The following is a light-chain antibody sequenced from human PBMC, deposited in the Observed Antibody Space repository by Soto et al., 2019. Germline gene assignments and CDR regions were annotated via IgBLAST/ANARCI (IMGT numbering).Light chain of an antibody. V-gene: IGLV1-51*02. CDR3: GTWDSSLSAVV. Sequence: QSVSTQPPSVSAAPGQKVTISCSGSSSNIGNNYVSWYQQLPGTAPKLLIYENNKRPSGIPDRFSGSKSGTSATLGITGLQTGDEADYYCGTWDSSLSAVVFGGGTQLTVL. CDR2: ENN. CDR1: SSNIGNNY. J-gene: IGLJ2*01.